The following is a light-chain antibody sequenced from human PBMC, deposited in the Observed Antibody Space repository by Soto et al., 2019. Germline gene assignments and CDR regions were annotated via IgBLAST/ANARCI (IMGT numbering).Light chain of an antibody. CDR3: ASYTSTYTLV. J-gene: IGLJ1*01. CDR2: DVN. V-gene: IGLV2-14*01. Sequence: QSVLTQPASVSGSPGQSITISCTGTTDDVGAYNYVSWYQQRPGSAPQPLIYDVNNRPSGASNRFSGSKSGHTAYLTISGLQSDDEANYHCASYTSTYTLVFGTGTKVTVL. CDR1: TDDVGAYNY.